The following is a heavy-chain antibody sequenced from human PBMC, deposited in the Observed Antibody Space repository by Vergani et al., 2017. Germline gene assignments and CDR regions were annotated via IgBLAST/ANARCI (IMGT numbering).Heavy chain of an antibody. V-gene: IGHV4-39*01. CDR1: GASIRSSNYY. Sequence: QLQLQESGPGLVKPSATLSLTCSVSGASIRSSNYYWGWLRPPPGKGLEWIARIYYSGSTYYNPSLKSRVTISVDTSKNQFTLKLSSVTAADTAVYFGAGHSTVEGLVKLGWIDPWGQGILVTVSS. CDR2: IYYSGST. D-gene: IGHD6-19*01. CDR3: AGHSTVEGLVKLGWIDP. J-gene: IGHJ5*02.